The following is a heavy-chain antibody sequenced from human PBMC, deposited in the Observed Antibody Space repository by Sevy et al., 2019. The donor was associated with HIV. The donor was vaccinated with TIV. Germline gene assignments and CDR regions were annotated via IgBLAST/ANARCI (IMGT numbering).Heavy chain of an antibody. J-gene: IGHJ4*02. CDR3: ARHMTTTGTRGFDY. D-gene: IGHD1-1*01. CDR2: IFRTGKA. CDR1: GDSINNNRW. V-gene: IGHV4-4*02. Sequence: SETLSLTCSLSGDSINNNRWWSWVRQPPGQGLEWFGEIFRTGKANYNASLESRVTISVDPSNNQIYLGLTSVTAADTAFYYCARHMTTTGTRGFDYWGQGALVTVSS.